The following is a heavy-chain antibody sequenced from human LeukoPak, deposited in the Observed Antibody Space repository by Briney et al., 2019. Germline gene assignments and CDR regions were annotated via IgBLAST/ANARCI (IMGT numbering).Heavy chain of an antibody. J-gene: IGHJ4*02. CDR2: IIPIFGTA. D-gene: IGHD3-10*01. CDR1: GGTFSSYA. Sequence: SVRVSCKASGGTFSSYAISWVRQAPGQGLEWMGRIIPIFGTANYAQKFQGRVTITTDESTSTAYMEVSSLRSEDTAVYYCARGGSSRGDRFDYWGQGTLVTVSS. V-gene: IGHV1-69*05. CDR3: ARGGSSRGDRFDY.